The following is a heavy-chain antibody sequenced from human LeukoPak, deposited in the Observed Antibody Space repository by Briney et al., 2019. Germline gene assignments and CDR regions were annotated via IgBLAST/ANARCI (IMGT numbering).Heavy chain of an antibody. CDR1: GYSFTSHW. J-gene: IGHJ5*02. Sequence: GESLKISFKGSGYGSGYSFTSHWIAWVRQMPGKGLEWMGIIYPRDSNTNYSPSFQGQVTISVDTSINTACLQWISLKASDTAMYYCARHPIAAGGAYNWFDPWGQGTLVTVSS. D-gene: IGHD6-13*01. V-gene: IGHV5-51*01. CDR2: IYPRDSNT. CDR3: ARHPIAAGGAYNWFDP.